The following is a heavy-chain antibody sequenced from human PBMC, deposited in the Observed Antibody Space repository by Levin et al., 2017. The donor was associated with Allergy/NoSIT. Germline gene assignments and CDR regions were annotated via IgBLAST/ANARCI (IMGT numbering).Heavy chain of an antibody. J-gene: IGHJ6*02. Sequence: ASVKVSCKVSGYALSELSMHWVRQAPGKGLEWMGGVDPQEGDTIYAQKFQGRVTMTEDTSIDTAYMEVSSLRSEDTAVYYCATARKRSGRCYYYGMDVWGQGTTVTVSS. CDR3: ATARKRSGRCYYYGMDV. CDR1: GYALSELS. CDR2: VDPQEGDT. V-gene: IGHV1-24*01. D-gene: IGHD2-8*02.